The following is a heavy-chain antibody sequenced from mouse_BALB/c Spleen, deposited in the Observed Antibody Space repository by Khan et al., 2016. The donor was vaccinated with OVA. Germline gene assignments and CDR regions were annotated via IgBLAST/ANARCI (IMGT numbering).Heavy chain of an antibody. V-gene: IGHV1S56*01. Sequence: QVRLKQSGPELVKPGTLVKISCPASGYTFTSYDINCVKQSPGQGLEWIGCIYPGDGSTKYNEYFKGQTTLTAANSSRTAYMQLSSLTSERDAGYFCAREELRGVALEYWGQGTSVIVSS. J-gene: IGHJ4*01. CDR1: GYTFTSYD. D-gene: IGHD2-4*01. CDR2: IYPGDGST. CDR3: AREELRGVALEY.